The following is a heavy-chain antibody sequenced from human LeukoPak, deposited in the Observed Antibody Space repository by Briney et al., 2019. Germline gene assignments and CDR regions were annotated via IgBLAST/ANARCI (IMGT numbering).Heavy chain of an antibody. Sequence: ASVKVSCKASGYTFTGYYMHWVRQAPGQGLEWMGWINPNSGGTNYAQKFQGRVTMTRDTSISTAYMELSRLRSGDTAVYYCARPGDCSSTSCYYFGFDPWGQGTLVTVSS. CDR1: GYTFTGYY. CDR3: ARPGDCSSTSCYYFGFDP. V-gene: IGHV1-2*02. D-gene: IGHD2-2*01. CDR2: INPNSGGT. J-gene: IGHJ5*02.